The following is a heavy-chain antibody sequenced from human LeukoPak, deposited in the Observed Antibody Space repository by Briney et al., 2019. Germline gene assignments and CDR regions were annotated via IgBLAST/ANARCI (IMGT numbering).Heavy chain of an antibody. Sequence: GRSRRLSCAASGFTFSSYGLHLVRQAPGKGLEWVAAILYDGSKKYYADSVKGRLTISRDNSKNTLDLQMNNLRADDTATYYCAKDSTGYPGGGFDIWGQGTLVTVSS. D-gene: IGHD3-9*01. CDR1: GFTFSSYG. CDR2: ILYDGSKK. J-gene: IGHJ3*02. V-gene: IGHV3-30*18. CDR3: AKDSTGYPGGGFDI.